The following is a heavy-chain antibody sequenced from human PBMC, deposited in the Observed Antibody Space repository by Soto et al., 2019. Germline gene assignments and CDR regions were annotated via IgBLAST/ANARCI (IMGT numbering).Heavy chain of an antibody. Sequence: SVKVSCKASGFSFTGYYIHWLRQAPGQGLEWMGWINAHSGGTEYAQKFQGRVTLTRDTSIATAYLTLTSLTSDDTALYYCAKDLTRQLAYWLDPWGQGTQVTVS. CDR2: INAHSGGT. V-gene: IGHV1-2*02. D-gene: IGHD6-6*01. CDR1: GFSFTGYY. CDR3: AKDLTRQLAYWLDP. J-gene: IGHJ5*02.